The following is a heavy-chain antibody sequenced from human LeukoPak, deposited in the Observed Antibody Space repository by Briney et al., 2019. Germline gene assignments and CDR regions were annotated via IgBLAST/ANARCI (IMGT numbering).Heavy chain of an antibody. D-gene: IGHD4-17*01. V-gene: IGHV1-2*02. CDR3: ARDMTTVTTWVAYYYMDV. Sequence: ASVKLSCKSSGYTFTGYYMHWVRQAPGQGLEWMGWTNPNSGGTNYAQKFQGRVTMTRDTSISTAYMELSRLRSDDTAVYYCARDMTTVTTWVAYYYMDVWGKGTTVTVSS. CDR2: TNPNSGGT. CDR1: GYTFTGYY. J-gene: IGHJ6*03.